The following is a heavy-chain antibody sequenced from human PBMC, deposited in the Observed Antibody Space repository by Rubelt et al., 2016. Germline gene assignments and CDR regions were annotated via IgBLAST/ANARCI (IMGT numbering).Heavy chain of an antibody. J-gene: IGHJ5*02. CDR3: AKTYADWGGDCYPNWFDP. V-gene: IGHV3-9*01. D-gene: IGHD2-21*02. Sequence: EVQLVESGGGLVQPGRSLRLSCAASGFTFGDYAMHWVRQAPGKGLEWVSGISWNSGSIGYADSVKGRFPISRDNSNNRLYLQMNSLRAEDTAVYYCAKTYADWGGDCYPNWFDPWGQGTLVTVSS. CDR1: GFTFGDYA. CDR2: ISWNSGSI.